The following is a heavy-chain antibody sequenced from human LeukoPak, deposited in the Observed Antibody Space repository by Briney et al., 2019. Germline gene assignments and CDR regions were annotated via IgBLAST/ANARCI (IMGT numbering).Heavy chain of an antibody. CDR2: IWYDGTNK. J-gene: IGHJ4*02. CDR1: GFIFSPYS. V-gene: IGHV3-33*06. Sequence: PGGSLRLSCAASGFIFSPYSMHWVRQAPGKGLEWVAVIWYDGTNKYYADSVKGRFTISRDNSKKTLYLQMSSLRAEDTAVYYCAKDRGPYGGNSLDYWGQGTLVTVSS. CDR3: AKDRGPYGGNSLDY. D-gene: IGHD4-23*01.